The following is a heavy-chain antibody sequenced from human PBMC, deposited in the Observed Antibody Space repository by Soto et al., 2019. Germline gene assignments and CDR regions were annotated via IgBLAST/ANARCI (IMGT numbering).Heavy chain of an antibody. Sequence: PGGSLRLSCAASGFTFSSFSMNWVRQAPGKGLEWIAYISRASTYMFYADSVRGRFTISRDDGKNLVYLQMNSLRAEDTAVYYCARDRADYDILTGYYQSHPYYFDYWGQGTLVTVSS. V-gene: IGHV3-21*05. D-gene: IGHD3-9*01. CDR2: ISRASTYM. J-gene: IGHJ4*02. CDR1: GFTFSSFS. CDR3: ARDRADYDILTGYYQSHPYYFDY.